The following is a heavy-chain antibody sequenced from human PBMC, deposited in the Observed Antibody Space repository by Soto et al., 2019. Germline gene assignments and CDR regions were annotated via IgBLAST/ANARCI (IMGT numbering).Heavy chain of an antibody. CDR2: INSDGARI. V-gene: IGHV3-74*03. J-gene: IGHJ4*02. D-gene: IGHD1-1*01. CDR3: AREGDWNYVQDF. CDR1: GFTFTHYR. Sequence: EVQLVESGGGFVQPGGSLRLSCAASGFTFTHYRIHWVRQPPGKGLEWVGRINSDGARIEYGDSVKGRLTISRDNDHHWVFVQTNSLTDEHSGVSFCAREGDWNYVQDFWGQGTLVTVSS.